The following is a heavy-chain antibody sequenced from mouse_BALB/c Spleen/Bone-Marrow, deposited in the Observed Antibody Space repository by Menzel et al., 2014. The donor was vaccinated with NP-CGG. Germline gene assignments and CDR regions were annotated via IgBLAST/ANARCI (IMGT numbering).Heavy chain of an antibody. CDR1: GFSLISYG. D-gene: IGHD1-1*01. CDR2: IWAGGST. CDR3: ARSSSPYYYAMDY. V-gene: IGHV2-9*02. Sequence: VMLVESGPGLVAPSQSLSITCTVSGFSLISYGVHWVRQPPGKGLEWLGVIWAGGSTNYNSALMSRLSISKDNSKSQVFLKMNSLQTDDTAMYYCARSSSPYYYAMDYWGQGTSGTVSS. J-gene: IGHJ4*01.